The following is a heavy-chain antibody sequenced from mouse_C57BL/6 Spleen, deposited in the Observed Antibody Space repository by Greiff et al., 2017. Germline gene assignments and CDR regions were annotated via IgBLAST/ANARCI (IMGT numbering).Heavy chain of an antibody. CDR3: TTGGLRRGVYYYAMDY. CDR2: IDPEDGDT. J-gene: IGHJ4*01. Sequence: EVQLQQSGAELVRPGASVKLSCTASGFNIKDYYMHWVKQRPEQGLEWIGRIDPEDGDTEYAPKFQGKATMTADTSSNTAYLQLSSLTSEDTAVYYCTTGGLRRGVYYYAMDYWGQGTSGTVSS. D-gene: IGHD2-4*01. CDR1: GFNIKDYY. V-gene: IGHV14-1*01.